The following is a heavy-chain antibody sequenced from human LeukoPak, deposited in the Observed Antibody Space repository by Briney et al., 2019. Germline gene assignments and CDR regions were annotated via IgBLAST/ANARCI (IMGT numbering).Heavy chain of an antibody. CDR2: INPSGGST. J-gene: IGHJ5*02. V-gene: IGHV1-46*01. CDR3: ARAVVVPRRAGWFDP. CDR1: GYTFTSYY. Sequence: ASVKVSCKASGYTFTSYYMHWVQQAPGQGLEWMGIINPSGGSTSYAQKFQGRVTMTRDMSTSTVYMELSSLRSEDTAVYYCARAVVVPRRAGWFDPWGQGTLVTVSS. D-gene: IGHD2-15*01.